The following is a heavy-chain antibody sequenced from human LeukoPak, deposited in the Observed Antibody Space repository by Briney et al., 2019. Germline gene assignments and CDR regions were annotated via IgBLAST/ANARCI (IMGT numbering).Heavy chain of an antibody. D-gene: IGHD3-22*01. Sequence: SQTLSLTCAISGDSVSSNSAAWNWIRQSPSRGLEWLGRTYYRSKWYNDYAVSVKSRITINPDTSKNQFSLKLSSVTAADTAVYYCAWGSGYYGDAAFDIWGQGTMVTVSS. CDR2: TYYRSKWYN. CDR1: GDSVSSNSAA. J-gene: IGHJ3*02. V-gene: IGHV6-1*01. CDR3: AWGSGYYGDAAFDI.